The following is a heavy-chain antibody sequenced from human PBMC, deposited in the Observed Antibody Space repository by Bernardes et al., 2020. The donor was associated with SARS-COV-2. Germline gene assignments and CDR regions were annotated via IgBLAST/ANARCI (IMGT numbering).Heavy chain of an antibody. D-gene: IGHD2-15*01. CDR3: AKDTGRSLDIVVVVAAPPAFDY. CDR1: GFTFDDYA. V-gene: IGHV3-9*01. Sequence: GGSLRLSCAASGFTFDDYAMHWVRQAPGKGLEWVSGISWNSGSIGYADSVKGRFTISRDNAKNSLYLQMNSLRAEDTALYYCAKDTGRSLDIVVVVAAPPAFDYWGQGTLVTVSS. J-gene: IGHJ4*02. CDR2: ISWNSGSI.